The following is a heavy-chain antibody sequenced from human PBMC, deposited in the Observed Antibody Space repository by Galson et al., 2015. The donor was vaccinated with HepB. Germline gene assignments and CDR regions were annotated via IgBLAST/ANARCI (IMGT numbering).Heavy chain of an antibody. CDR3: AREDSGSYWGTTYYYYGMDV. J-gene: IGHJ6*02. Sequence: SLRLSCAASGFTFSSYSMNWVRQAPGKGLEWVSYISSSSSTIYYADSVKGRFTISRDNAKNSLYLQMNSLRDEDTAVYYCAREDSGSYWGTTYYYYGMDVWGQGTTVTVSS. V-gene: IGHV3-48*02. CDR2: ISSSSSTI. CDR1: GFTFSSYS. D-gene: IGHD1-26*01.